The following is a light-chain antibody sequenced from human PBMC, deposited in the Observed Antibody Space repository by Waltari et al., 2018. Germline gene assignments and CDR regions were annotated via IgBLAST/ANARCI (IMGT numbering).Light chain of an antibody. CDR1: QPIRNY. CDR3: QQTYKIPPFT. V-gene: IGKV1-39*01. Sequence: DIQMTQSPSSLSASVGDRVTITCRASQPIRNYLHWYQQKPGKAPTLLISSASTLQSGVPPRFSGTVSGTHFALIISSLQPEDFATYYCQQTYKIPPFTFGPGTKVDMK. J-gene: IGKJ3*01. CDR2: SAS.